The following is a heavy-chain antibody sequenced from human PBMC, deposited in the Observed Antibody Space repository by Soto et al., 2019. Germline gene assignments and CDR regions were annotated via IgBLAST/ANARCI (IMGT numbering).Heavy chain of an antibody. CDR1: GFTFTRYS. V-gene: IGHV3-21*06. J-gene: IGHJ4*02. CDR3: ARESEDLTSNFDY. Sequence: EVQLVESGGGLVKPGGSLRLSCAASGFTFTRYSMNWVRQAPGKGLEWVSSISSTTNYIYYGDSMKGRFTISRDNAKNSRYLEMNSLRAEDTAVYYCARESEDLTSNFDYWGKGTLVTVSS. CDR2: ISSTTNYI.